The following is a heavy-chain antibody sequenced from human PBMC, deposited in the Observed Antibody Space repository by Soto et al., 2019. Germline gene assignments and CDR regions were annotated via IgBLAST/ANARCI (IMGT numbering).Heavy chain of an antibody. D-gene: IGHD3-16*01. CDR2: IDISGST. CDR1: GGSISNYY. V-gene: IGHV4-4*07. CDR3: ARDSFGGAPYYYYAMDV. Sequence: QVQLQESGPGLVKPSETLSLTCTVSGGSISNYYWSWIRQPAGKGLEWIGRIDISGSTNHNPSLKSRVTMSVDMSKNQFSLKVSSVTDAETAVYYCARDSFGGAPYYYYAMDVWGQGTTVTVSS. J-gene: IGHJ6*02.